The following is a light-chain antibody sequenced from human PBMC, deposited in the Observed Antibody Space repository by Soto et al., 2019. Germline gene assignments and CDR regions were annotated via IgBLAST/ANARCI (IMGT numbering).Light chain of an antibody. CDR1: QSGNSSY. Sequence: IVLTQSPGTLSLSPGERATLSCRASQSGNSSYLAWYQQKPGQAPSLLMYGASIRATGLPDRFSGSGCGTHFTLSVSRVEPEDFAVYCCQEYGRSFWTLGQGTKV. J-gene: IGKJ1*01. CDR2: GAS. V-gene: IGKV3-20*01. CDR3: QEYGRSFWT.